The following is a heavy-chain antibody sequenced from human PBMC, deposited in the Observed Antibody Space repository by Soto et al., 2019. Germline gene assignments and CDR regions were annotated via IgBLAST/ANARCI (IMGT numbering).Heavy chain of an antibody. CDR3: ASPQQWLGQRGDFDY. V-gene: IGHV3-7*05. D-gene: IGHD6-19*01. Sequence: EVQLVESGGGLVQPGGSLRLSCAASGFTFSSYWMSWVRQAPGKGLEWVANIRQDGSDKYYVDSVKGRFTISRDNSKNSRYLQMNSLRAEDTAIYYRASPQQWLGQRGDFDYWGQGTLVTVSS. CDR2: IRQDGSDK. J-gene: IGHJ4*02. CDR1: GFTFSSYW.